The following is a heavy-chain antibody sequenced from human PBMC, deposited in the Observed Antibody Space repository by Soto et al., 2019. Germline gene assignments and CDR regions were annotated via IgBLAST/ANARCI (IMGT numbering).Heavy chain of an antibody. CDR3: TTQSARWEEWFDP. J-gene: IGHJ5*02. CDR1: GFTFSASG. V-gene: IGHV3-73*02. CDR2: IKDKPNNYAT. Sequence: EAQLVESGGGLVQPGRSLKLSCAASGFTFSASGIYWVRQASGKGLEWVAHIKDKPNNYATEYAASVKGRFTISRDDSMNMAFLQMNNLKTEHTAAYFCTTQSARWEEWFDPWAQGTLVTVSS. D-gene: IGHD1-26*01.